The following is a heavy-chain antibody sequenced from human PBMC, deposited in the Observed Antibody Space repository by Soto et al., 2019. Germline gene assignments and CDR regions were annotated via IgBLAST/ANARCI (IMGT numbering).Heavy chain of an antibody. CDR3: GRGGDGYNFGPVY. V-gene: IGHV1-69*01. D-gene: IGHD2-21*01. CDR1: GGGNLRDYR. Sequence: QVQLVQSGAEVKEPGSSVKVSCKASGGGNLRDYRTTWVRRAPGQGLEWMGGIIPKLGSANYAQKFQGRVHNTPDESKKTVHMELRSLRSGGPAVYYCGRGGDGYNFGPVYRGQGTPVTVSS. CDR2: IIPKLGSA. J-gene: IGHJ4*02.